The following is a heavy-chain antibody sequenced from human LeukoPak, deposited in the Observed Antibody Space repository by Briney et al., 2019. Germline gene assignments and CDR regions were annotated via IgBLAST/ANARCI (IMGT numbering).Heavy chain of an antibody. J-gene: IGHJ4*02. CDR1: GFSFSNHS. Sequence: PGGSLRLSCAASGFSFSNHSMNWVRQAPGKGLEWVSYISNSASAKYYAASVKGRFTISRDNGKNSLYLQMNSLRAEDTAIYYCARDFNHAFDYWGQGILVTVSS. D-gene: IGHD1-14*01. CDR2: ISNSASAK. CDR3: ARDFNHAFDY. V-gene: IGHV3-48*01.